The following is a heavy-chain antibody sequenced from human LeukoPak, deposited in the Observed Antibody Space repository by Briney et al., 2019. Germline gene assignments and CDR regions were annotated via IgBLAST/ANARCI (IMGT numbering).Heavy chain of an antibody. CDR2: INPNSGGA. V-gene: IGHV1-2*02. CDR3: ARVSRRESYYDSSGYYLFDY. Sequence: ASVKVSCKASGYTFTGYYMHWVRQAPGQGLEWMGWINPNSGGANYAQKFQGRVTMTRDTSISTAYMELSRLRSDDTAVYYCARVSRRESYYDSSGYYLFDYWGQGNLVTVSS. J-gene: IGHJ4*02. CDR1: GYTFTGYY. D-gene: IGHD3-22*01.